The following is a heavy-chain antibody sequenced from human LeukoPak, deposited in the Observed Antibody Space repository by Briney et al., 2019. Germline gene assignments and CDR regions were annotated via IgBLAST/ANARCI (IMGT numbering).Heavy chain of an antibody. Sequence: PGGSLRLSCAASGFTFNSYVMHWVRQAPGKGLERVALISYDGTKKYFVDSVKGRFTISRDNSMKTLDLQMNTLSADDTAIYYCARSPYLGSGYFDLWGRGTLVTVSS. D-gene: IGHD1-26*01. CDR1: GFTFNSYV. J-gene: IGHJ2*01. V-gene: IGHV3-30*01. CDR3: ARSPYLGSGYFDL. CDR2: ISYDGTKK.